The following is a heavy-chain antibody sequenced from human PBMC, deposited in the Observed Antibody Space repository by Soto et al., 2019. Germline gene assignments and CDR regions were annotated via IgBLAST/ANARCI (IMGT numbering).Heavy chain of an antibody. CDR2: MGYNGFT. Sequence: QVQLQESGPGLVKPSETLSLTCTISGGPMNNYYCSWFRQPRGQGLEGKGDMGYNGFTRYNPSLRGRVATAFDTANNQCSQNLRSGTAADTALYFCARQGFGELHGLGDVWGQGIKVTVSS. CDR3: ARQGFGELHGLGDV. CDR1: GGPMNNYY. J-gene: IGHJ6*02. D-gene: IGHD3-10*01. V-gene: IGHV4-59*08.